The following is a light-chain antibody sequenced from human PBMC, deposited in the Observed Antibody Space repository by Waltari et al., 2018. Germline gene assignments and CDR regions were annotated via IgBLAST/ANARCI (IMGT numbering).Light chain of an antibody. V-gene: IGKV1-12*01. CDR2: ATS. CDR1: QGIAGW. J-gene: IGKJ1*01. Sequence: DPQMTQPPSFVSASVGDKVTITCRESQGIAGWLTWYQQKPGKAPKLLIYATSTLQTGVPSRFSGRGSGTECTLTIGGLQPEDFATYFCQQGHTFPPTFGQGTKVQI. CDR3: QQGHTFPPT.